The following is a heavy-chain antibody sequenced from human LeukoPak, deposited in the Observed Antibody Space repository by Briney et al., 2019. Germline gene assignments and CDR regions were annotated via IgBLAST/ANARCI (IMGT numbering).Heavy chain of an antibody. Sequence: PSETLSLTCTVPGGSISSGGYYWSWIRQHPGKCLEWIGYIYYSGSTYYTPSLKSRVTISVDTSKNPFSLKLSSVTAADTAVYYCARGLYYYDSSGYYFVAFDIWGQGTMVTVSS. CDR3: ARGLYYYDSSGYYFVAFDI. CDR2: IYYSGST. D-gene: IGHD3-22*01. CDR1: GGSISSGGYY. J-gene: IGHJ3*02. V-gene: IGHV4-31*03.